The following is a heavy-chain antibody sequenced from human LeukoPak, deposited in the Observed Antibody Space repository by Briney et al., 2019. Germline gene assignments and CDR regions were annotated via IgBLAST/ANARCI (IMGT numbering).Heavy chain of an antibody. V-gene: IGHV3-23*01. J-gene: IGHJ4*02. CDR1: GFTFSSYA. CDR3: AKHFGSGDYYKFFDD. Sequence: GGCLRLSCAASGFTFSSYAMSWVRQAPGRGLQWVSSISGSGGSTYYADSVKGRFTISRDNSKNTLFLQMNSLRAEDTALYYCAKHFGSGDYYKFFDDWGQGTLVSVSS. D-gene: IGHD3-10*01. CDR2: ISGSGGST.